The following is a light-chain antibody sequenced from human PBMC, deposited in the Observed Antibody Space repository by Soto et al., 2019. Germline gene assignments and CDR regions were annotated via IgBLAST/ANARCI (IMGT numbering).Light chain of an antibody. CDR2: DAS. CDR3: QQRGNWPPIT. Sequence: EIVLTQSPATLSLSPGDAAILSCRASQSISTYLAWYQQKPGQAPRLLIYDASNRATGVPARFSGSGSGTDFTLTISSLEPEDFAVYYCQQRGNWPPITFGQGTRLEIK. J-gene: IGKJ5*01. CDR1: QSISTY. V-gene: IGKV3-11*01.